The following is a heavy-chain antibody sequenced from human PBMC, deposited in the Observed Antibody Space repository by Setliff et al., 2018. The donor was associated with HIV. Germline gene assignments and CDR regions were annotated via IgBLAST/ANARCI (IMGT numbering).Heavy chain of an antibody. Sequence: SETLSLTCTVSGGSLIGYYWSWIRQSPGKGLEWIGSIYYTEITNYNPSLKSRVTISVDTSKDQFSLKLTSVTAADTALYYCARLRGYFYGHGRYFDYWGQGTLVTVSS. CDR1: GGSLIGYY. V-gene: IGHV4-59*01. CDR2: IYYTEIT. D-gene: IGHD5-18*01. CDR3: ARLRGYFYGHGRYFDY. J-gene: IGHJ4*02.